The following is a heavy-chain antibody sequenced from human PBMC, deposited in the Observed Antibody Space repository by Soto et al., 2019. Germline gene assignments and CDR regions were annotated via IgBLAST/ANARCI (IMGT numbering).Heavy chain of an antibody. J-gene: IGHJ4*02. Sequence: QVQLVESGGGVVQPGRSLRLSCAASGFTISNYAMHWVRQPPGKGLEWVALISYDGSKIYYADSVKGRFTISRDNSKNTLYLQMDSLSAEDTATYYCARDKFSSSWDHFDYWGQGTLVTVSS. CDR2: ISYDGSKI. D-gene: IGHD6-13*01. CDR3: ARDKFSSSWDHFDY. CDR1: GFTISNYA. V-gene: IGHV3-30-3*01.